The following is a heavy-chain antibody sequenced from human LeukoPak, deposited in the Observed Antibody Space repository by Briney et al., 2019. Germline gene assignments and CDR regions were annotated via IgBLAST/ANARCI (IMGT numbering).Heavy chain of an antibody. CDR1: GFTFSNHG. V-gene: IGHV3-30*02. CDR3: VWLRYENRMEDY. J-gene: IGHJ4*02. CDR2: IRYDGTKQ. Sequence: PGGSLRLSCAASGFTFSNHGMQWVRQAPGKGLEWVAFIRYDGTKQFYADSVKGRFTISRDNSKNTLYLQMNSLRAEDTAVYYCVWLRYENRMEDYWGQGTLVTVSS. D-gene: IGHD5-12*01.